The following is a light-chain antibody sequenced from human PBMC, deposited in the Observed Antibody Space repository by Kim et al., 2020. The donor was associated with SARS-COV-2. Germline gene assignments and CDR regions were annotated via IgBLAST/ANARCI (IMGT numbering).Light chain of an antibody. J-gene: IGLJ3*02. Sequence: GQSITISCTGTSSDIGYYNFISWYQHHPGRAPKLMIFDVGKRPSGVSSRFSGSKSGNTASLTISGLKAEDEADYYCSSYTTIRTWVFGGGTQLTVL. CDR1: SSDIGYYNF. V-gene: IGLV2-14*03. CDR2: DVG. CDR3: SSYTTIRTWV.